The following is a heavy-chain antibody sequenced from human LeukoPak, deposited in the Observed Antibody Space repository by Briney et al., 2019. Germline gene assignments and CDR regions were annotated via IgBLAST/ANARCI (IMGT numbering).Heavy chain of an antibody. CDR2: MNPNSGNT. CDR1: GYTFTSYD. D-gene: IGHD1-26*01. J-gene: IGHJ5*02. V-gene: IGHV1-8*01. Sequence: GASVKVSCKASGYTFTSYDINWVRQATGQGLEWMGWMNPNSGNTGYAQKLQGRVTMTRNTSISTAYMELSSLRSEDTAVYYCARGTFSGSSDGDWFDPWGQGTLVTVSS. CDR3: ARGTFSGSSDGDWFDP.